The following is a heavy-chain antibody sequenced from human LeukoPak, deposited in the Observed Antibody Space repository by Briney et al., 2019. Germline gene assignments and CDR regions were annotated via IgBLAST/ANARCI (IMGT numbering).Heavy chain of an antibody. CDR2: IRYDGSNK. V-gene: IGHV3-30*02. J-gene: IGHJ1*01. Sequence: PGGSLRLSXAASGFTFSSYGMHWVRQAPGKGLEWVAFIRYDGSNKYYADSVKGRFTISRDNSKNTLYLQMNSLRAEDTAVYYCAKPNGGGYKPLSYFQHWGQGSLVTVSS. CDR1: GFTFSSYG. D-gene: IGHD5-24*01. CDR3: AKPNGGGYKPLSYFQH.